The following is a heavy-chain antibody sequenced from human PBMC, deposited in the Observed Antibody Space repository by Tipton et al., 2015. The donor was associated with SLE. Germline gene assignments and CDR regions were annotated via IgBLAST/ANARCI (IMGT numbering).Heavy chain of an antibody. CDR2: IYHSGTA. J-gene: IGHJ1*01. Sequence: TLSLTCTVSGGSISSSRYYWGWIRQPPGKGLEWIGSIYHSGTAYYNPSLKSRVTISVDTSKNQISLKLSSVTAADTAVYYCADSSSYEYFQHWGQGTLVTVSS. CDR3: ADSSSYEYFQH. V-gene: IGHV4-39*07. CDR1: GGSISSSRYY. D-gene: IGHD6-13*01.